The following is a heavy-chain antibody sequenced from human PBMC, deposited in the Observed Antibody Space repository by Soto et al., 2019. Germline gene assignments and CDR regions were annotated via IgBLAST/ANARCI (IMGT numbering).Heavy chain of an antibody. D-gene: IGHD5-18*01. CDR2: IYYSGST. CDR3: ARVRRWGAMDTAFDY. V-gene: IGHV4-30-4*01. CDR1: GGSIISGDYY. J-gene: IGHJ4*02. Sequence: TSETLSLTCTVSGGSIISGDYYCILILQPPVNCLEWIGYIYYSGSTYYNPSLKSRVTISVDTSKNQFSLKLSSVTAADTAVYYCARVRRWGAMDTAFDYWGQGTLVTVSS.